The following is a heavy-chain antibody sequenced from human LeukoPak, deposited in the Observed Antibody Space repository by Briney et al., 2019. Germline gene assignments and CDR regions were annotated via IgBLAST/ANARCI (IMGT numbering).Heavy chain of an antibody. Sequence: PSETLSLTCTVSSGSISSSSYYWRWIRQPPGKGLEWIGSIYYSGSTYYNPSLKSRVTISVDTSENQFSLKLSSVTAADTAVYYCARYHDSSGYYNDAFDIWGQGTMVTVSS. CDR3: ARYHDSSGYYNDAFDI. J-gene: IGHJ3*02. V-gene: IGHV4-39*01. CDR1: SGSISSSSYY. CDR2: IYYSGST. D-gene: IGHD3-22*01.